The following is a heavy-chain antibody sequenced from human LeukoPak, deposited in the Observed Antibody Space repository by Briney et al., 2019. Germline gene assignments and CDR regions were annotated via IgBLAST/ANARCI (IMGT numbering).Heavy chain of an antibody. CDR3: ARPAGASSSYYYYYGMDV. V-gene: IGHV1-69*13. CDR1: GGTFSSYA. Sequence: ASVKVSCKASGGTFSSYAISWVRQAPGQGLEWMGGIIPIFGTANYAQKFRGRVTITADESTSTAYMELSSLRSEDTAVYYCARPAGASSSYYYYYGMDVWGQGTTVTVSS. CDR2: IIPIFGTA. J-gene: IGHJ6*02. D-gene: IGHD6-6*01.